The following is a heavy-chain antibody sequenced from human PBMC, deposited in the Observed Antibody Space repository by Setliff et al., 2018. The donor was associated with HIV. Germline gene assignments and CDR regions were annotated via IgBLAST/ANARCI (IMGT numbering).Heavy chain of an antibody. J-gene: IGHJ4*02. Sequence: SETLSLTCAVSGVSISTNNFWSWVRQPPGKGLEWIGDAHHRGRTNYNPSLKSRVTISVDDSKNEFSLKVTSVTAADTAVYYCALDEAAAGVGQGKFLYWGQGSLVTVPQ. CDR1: GVSISTNNF. CDR2: AHHRGRT. D-gene: IGHD6-13*01. CDR3: ALDEAAAGVGQGKFLY. V-gene: IGHV4-4*02.